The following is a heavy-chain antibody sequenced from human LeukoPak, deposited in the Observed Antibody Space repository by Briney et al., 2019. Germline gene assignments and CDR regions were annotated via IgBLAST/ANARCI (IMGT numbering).Heavy chain of an antibody. CDR2: IRYDGSNK. Sequence: AGGSLRLSRAASVYTFSSYGMHWVPHAPGKGLEWVAFIRYDGSNKYYADAVKGRFTTSRENSKNTLYLQMNSLGAYDTAVYYCAKEGDLTPTFDYWGQGTLVTVSS. CDR3: AKEGDLTPTFDY. V-gene: IGHV3-30*02. D-gene: IGHD3-16*01. J-gene: IGHJ4*02. CDR1: VYTFSSYG.